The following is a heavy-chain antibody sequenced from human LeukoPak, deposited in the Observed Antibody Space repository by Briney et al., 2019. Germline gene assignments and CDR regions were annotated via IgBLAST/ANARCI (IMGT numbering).Heavy chain of an antibody. D-gene: IGHD2-21*02. CDR1: GFTFSAYG. J-gene: IGHJ4*02. CDR2: ITYSSGNT. Sequence: GGSLRLSCAASGFTFSAYGMSCFRQAPGKGLEWVSSITYSSGNTYYADSVKGRFTISRDNSKNTLYLQMNSLRAEDTALYYCAKDGTGCGGDCYSDNWGQGTLVTVSS. V-gene: IGHV3-23*01. CDR3: AKDGTGCGGDCYSDN.